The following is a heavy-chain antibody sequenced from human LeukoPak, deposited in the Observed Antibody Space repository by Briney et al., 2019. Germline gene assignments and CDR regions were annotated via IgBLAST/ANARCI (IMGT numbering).Heavy chain of an antibody. Sequence: QTGGSLRHSCAASGFTFSSYWMHWVRQAPGKGLVWVSRINSDGSSTSYADSVKGRFTISRDNAKNTLCLQMNSLRAEDTAVYYCARSPLSGTLAYCGGDRYGNAFDIWGQGTMVTVSS. CDR1: GFTFSSYW. J-gene: IGHJ3*02. CDR3: ARSPLSGTLAYCGGDRYGNAFDI. D-gene: IGHD2-21*02. V-gene: IGHV3-74*01. CDR2: INSDGSST.